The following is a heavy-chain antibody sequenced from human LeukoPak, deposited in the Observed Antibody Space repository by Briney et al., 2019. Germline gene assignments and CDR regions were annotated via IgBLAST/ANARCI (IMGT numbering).Heavy chain of an antibody. CDR1: GFTFSSYG. V-gene: IGHV3-23*01. CDR2: IGGSGGST. D-gene: IGHD6-19*01. J-gene: IGHJ4*02. CDR3: ARGHSGWYDY. Sequence: GGSLRLSCAASGFTFSSYGMSWVRQAPGKGLEWVSAIGGSGGSTYYADSVKGRFTISRDNSKNTLYLQMNSLRAEDTAVYYCARGHSGWYDYWGQGTLVTVSS.